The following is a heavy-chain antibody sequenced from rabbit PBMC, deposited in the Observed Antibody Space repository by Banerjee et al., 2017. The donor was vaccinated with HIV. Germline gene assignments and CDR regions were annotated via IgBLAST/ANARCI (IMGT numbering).Heavy chain of an antibody. CDR3: TRYQAGSSGDWGL. CDR1: GFSFSNKYV. D-gene: IGHD1-1*01. J-gene: IGHJ4*01. V-gene: IGHV1S45*01. CDR2: INTNSGNT. Sequence: QEQLEESGGDLVKPGGTLTLTCTASGFSFSNKYVMCWVRQAPGKGLEWIACINTNSGNTVYASWAKGRFTISKTSSTTVTLQMTSLTAADTATYFCTRYQAGSSGDWGLWGPGTLVTVS.